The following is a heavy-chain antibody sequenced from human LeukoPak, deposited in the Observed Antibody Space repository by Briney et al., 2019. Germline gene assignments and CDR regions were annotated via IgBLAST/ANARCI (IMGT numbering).Heavy chain of an antibody. CDR3: ARGAPYDFWSGYWNYYGMDV. J-gene: IGHJ6*02. Sequence: AASMKVSCKASGYTFTSYYMHWVRQAPGQGLEWMGIINPSGGSTSYAQKFQGRVTMTRDTSTSTVYMELSSLRSEDTAVYYCARGAPYDFWSGYWNYYGMDVWGQGTTVTVSS. CDR1: GYTFTSYY. D-gene: IGHD3-3*01. CDR2: INPSGGST. V-gene: IGHV1-46*01.